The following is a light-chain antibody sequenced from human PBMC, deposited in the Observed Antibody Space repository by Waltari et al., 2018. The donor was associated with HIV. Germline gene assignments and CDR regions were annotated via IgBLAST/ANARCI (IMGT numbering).Light chain of an antibody. CDR2: NVN. CDR1: SRDVGGYNF. V-gene: IGLV2-14*03. CDR3: SSYTSSGPRYVL. J-gene: IGLJ2*01. Sequence: QSALTQPASVSGSPGQSITISCPGTSRDVGGYNFVSWYQKHPGKAPKLIIYNVNSRPSGVSIRFSVSRSANTASLTISGLQAEDEADYFCSSYTSSGPRYVLFGGGTRLTVL.